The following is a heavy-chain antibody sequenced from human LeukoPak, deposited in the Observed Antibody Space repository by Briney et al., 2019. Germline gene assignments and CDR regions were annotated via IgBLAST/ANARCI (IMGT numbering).Heavy chain of an antibody. CDR3: ARHSVWFGELLYYYYYMDV. V-gene: IGHV5-51*01. D-gene: IGHD3-10*01. CDR1: GYSFISYW. J-gene: IGHJ6*03. Sequence: GESLKISCKGSGYSFISYWIGWVRPMPGKGLEWMGIIYPGDSDTRYSPSFQGQVTISADKSISTAYLQWSSLKASDTAMYYCARHSVWFGELLYYYYYMDVWGKGTTVTVSS. CDR2: IYPGDSDT.